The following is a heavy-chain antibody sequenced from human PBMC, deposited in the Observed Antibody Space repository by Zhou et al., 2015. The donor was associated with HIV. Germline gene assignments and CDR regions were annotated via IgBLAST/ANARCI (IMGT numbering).Heavy chain of an antibody. CDR3: ARGIRNQLLSEY. V-gene: IGHV1-8*01. CDR2: MNPNSGNS. Sequence: QVQLVQSGAEVKKPGASVKVSCKASGYTFTSYDINWVRQATGQGLEWMGWMNPNSGNSGFTQKFQGRITVTGDTSISTAYMELSSLTPEDTAVYYCARGIRNQLLSEYWGQGTLVTVSS. J-gene: IGHJ4*02. D-gene: IGHD2-21*01. CDR1: GYTFTSYD.